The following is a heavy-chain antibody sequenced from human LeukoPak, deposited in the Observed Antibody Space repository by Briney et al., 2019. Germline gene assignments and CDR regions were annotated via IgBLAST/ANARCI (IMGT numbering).Heavy chain of an antibody. CDR2: INHSGST. CDR1: GGSFSGYY. V-gene: IGHV4-34*01. J-gene: IGHJ5*02. D-gene: IGHD1-26*01. Sequence: PSETLSLTCAVYGGSFSGYYWSWIRQPPGKGLEWIGEINHSGSTNYNPSLKSRVTISVDTSKNQFSLKLSSVTAADTAVYYCARRRGANWFDPWGQGTLVTVSS. CDR3: ARRRGANWFDP.